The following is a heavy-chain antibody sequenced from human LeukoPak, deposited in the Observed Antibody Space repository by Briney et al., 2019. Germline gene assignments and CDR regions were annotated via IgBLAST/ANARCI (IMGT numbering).Heavy chain of an antibody. CDR3: ARVPSYGSGSYYTD. CDR1: GGTFSSYA. V-gene: IGHV1-69*06. J-gene: IGHJ4*02. CDR2: IIPIFGTA. D-gene: IGHD3-10*01. Sequence: ASVKVSCKASGGTFSSYAISWVRQAPGQGLEWMGGIIPIFGTANYAQKFQGRVTITADKSTSTVYMELSSLRSEDTAVYYCARVPSYGSGSYYTDWGQGTLVTVSS.